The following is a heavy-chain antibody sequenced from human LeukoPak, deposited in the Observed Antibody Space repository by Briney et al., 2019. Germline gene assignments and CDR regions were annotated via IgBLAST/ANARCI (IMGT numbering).Heavy chain of an antibody. Sequence: GGSLRLSCAASGFTFSTFWMTWVRQAPGRGLEWVANIKEDGSEKYYVDSLKGRFTISRDNAKNSLYLQMNSLRAEDTAVYYCARMKGCSSTTCYFAIYWGQGTLVTVSS. CDR3: ARMKGCSSTTCYFAIY. D-gene: IGHD2-2*01. V-gene: IGHV3-7*05. CDR1: GFTFSTFW. CDR2: IKEDGSEK. J-gene: IGHJ4*02.